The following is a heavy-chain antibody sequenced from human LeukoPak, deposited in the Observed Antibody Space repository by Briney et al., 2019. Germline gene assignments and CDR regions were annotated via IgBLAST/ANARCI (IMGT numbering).Heavy chain of an antibody. J-gene: IGHJ4*02. D-gene: IGHD6-6*01. CDR3: ARRFYSSSSELDY. V-gene: IGHV1-2*04. Sequence: GASVKVSCKASGYTFTGYYMHWVRQAPGQGLEWMGWINPNSGGTNYAQKFQGWVTMTRDTSTSTAYMELRSLRSDDTAVYYCARRFYSSSSELDYWGQGTLVTVSS. CDR1: GYTFTGYY. CDR2: INPNSGGT.